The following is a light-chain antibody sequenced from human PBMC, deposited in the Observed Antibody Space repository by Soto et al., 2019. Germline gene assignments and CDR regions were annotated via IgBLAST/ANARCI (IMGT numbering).Light chain of an antibody. CDR1: SSNIGAGYH. J-gene: IGLJ1*01. CDR2: HNN. Sequence: VQTQPPSVSVAPGQMATISCTGTSSNIGAGYHVHWYQQHPGIAPKLLISHNNNRPSGVPDRFSGSKSDTSASLAITGLQADDEADYYCQSYDNSLSGYVFGTGTKVTVL. CDR3: QSYDNSLSGYV. V-gene: IGLV1-40*01.